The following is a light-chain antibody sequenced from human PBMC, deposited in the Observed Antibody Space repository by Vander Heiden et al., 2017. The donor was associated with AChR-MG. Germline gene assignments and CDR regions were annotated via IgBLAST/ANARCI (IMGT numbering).Light chain of an antibody. CDR3: QQSYSTSWT. CDR2: TAS. V-gene: IGKV1-39*01. CDR1: HSISGY. Sequence: DIQMTQSPSSLSASVGDRVTITCRASHSISGYLNWYQQEQGKAPKLLLYTASSLPSAVPSRFSGSGSGTDFTLTISSLQPEDSATYYCQQSYSTSWTFGQGTKVEIK. J-gene: IGKJ1*01.